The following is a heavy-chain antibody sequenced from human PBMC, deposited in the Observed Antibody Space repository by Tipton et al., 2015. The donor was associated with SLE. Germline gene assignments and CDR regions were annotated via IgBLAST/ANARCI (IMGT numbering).Heavy chain of an antibody. V-gene: IGHV4-59*12. CDR3: AREKISSGYYIEY. Sequence: LRLSCTVSGGSISSYFWSWIRQSPGKGLEWIGYIYYRGSTSYNPSLKSRVSISLDTSKDQFSLKLTSVTAADTALYYCAREKISSGYYIEYWGQGTLVTVSS. CDR1: GGSISSYF. D-gene: IGHD3-22*01. CDR2: IYYRGST. J-gene: IGHJ4*02.